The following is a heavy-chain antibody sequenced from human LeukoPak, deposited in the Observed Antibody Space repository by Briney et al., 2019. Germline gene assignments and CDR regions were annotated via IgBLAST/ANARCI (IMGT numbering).Heavy chain of an antibody. V-gene: IGHV1-69*05. CDR3: ARDLTVTTSYYYYYMDV. D-gene: IGHD4-11*01. CDR1: GGTFSSYA. J-gene: IGHJ6*03. Sequence: GASVKVSCKASGGTFSSYAISWVRQAPGQGLEWMGGIIPIFGTANYAQKFQGRVTITTDESTSTAYMELRSLRSDDTAVYYCARDLTVTTSYYYYYMDVWGKGTTVTVSS. CDR2: IIPIFGTA.